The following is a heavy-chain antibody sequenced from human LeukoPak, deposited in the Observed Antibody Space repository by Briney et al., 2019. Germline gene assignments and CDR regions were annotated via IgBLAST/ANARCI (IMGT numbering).Heavy chain of an antibody. CDR3: TPDPMYYYDSSGYYYSDY. CDR1: GFTFSNAW. D-gene: IGHD3-22*01. J-gene: IGHJ4*02. V-gene: IGHV3-15*01. Sequence: GGSLRLSCAASGFTFSNAWMNWVRQAPGKGLEWVGRIKSKTDGGTTDYAAPVKGRFTISRDDSKNTLYLQMNSLKTEDTAVYYCTPDPMYYYDSSGYYYSDYWGQGTLVTVSS. CDR2: IKSKTDGGTT.